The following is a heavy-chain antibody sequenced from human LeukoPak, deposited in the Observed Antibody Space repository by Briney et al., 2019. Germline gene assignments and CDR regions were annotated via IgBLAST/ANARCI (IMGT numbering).Heavy chain of an antibody. D-gene: IGHD5-12*01. CDR3: ARLRGETARGYSGYDMNYYYYYYMDV. CDR1: GGSISSSTYY. J-gene: IGHJ6*03. CDR2: IYYSGST. Sequence: PSETLSLTCIVSGGSISSSTYYWGWIRQPPEKGLEWIGTIYYSGSTYYNPSLKSRVAISVDTSKNQFSLKLSSVTAADTAVYYCARLRGETARGYSGYDMNYYYYYYMDVWGKGTTVTVSS. V-gene: IGHV4-39*01.